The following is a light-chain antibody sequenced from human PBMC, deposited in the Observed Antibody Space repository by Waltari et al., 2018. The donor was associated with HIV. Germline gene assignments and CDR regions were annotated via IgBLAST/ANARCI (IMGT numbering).Light chain of an antibody. J-gene: IGKJ2*01. CDR3: QQYNSHSYT. V-gene: IGKV1-5*03. CDR2: KTS. CDR1: QIINNW. Sequence: DVQMTQSPSTLSASVGDRVALTCRASQIINNWLAWYQQKPGRPPKLIIYKTSNLESGVPARFIGSGSGAEFTLTIGGLQPDDFATYFCQQYNSHSYTFGQGTRLDI.